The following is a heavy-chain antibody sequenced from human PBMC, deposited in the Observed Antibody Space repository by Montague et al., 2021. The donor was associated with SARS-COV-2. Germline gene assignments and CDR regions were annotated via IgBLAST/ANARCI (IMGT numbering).Heavy chain of an antibody. Sequence: TLSLTCTVSGGSISSGGYYWSWIRQHPGKGLEWIGYIYYSGSTXYNPSLKSRVTISVDTSKNQFSLKLSSVTAADTAVYYCARFSPYYYDSSGYYHHTFDYWGQGTLVTVSS. V-gene: IGHV4-31*03. J-gene: IGHJ4*02. CDR3: ARFSPYYYDSSGYYHHTFDY. CDR2: IYYSGST. CDR1: GGSISSGGYY. D-gene: IGHD3-22*01.